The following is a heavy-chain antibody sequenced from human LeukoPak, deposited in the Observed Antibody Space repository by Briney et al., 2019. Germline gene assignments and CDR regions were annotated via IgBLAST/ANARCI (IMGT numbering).Heavy chain of an antibody. CDR2: IYYSGST. Sequence: PSETLSLTCTVSGGSISSGGYYWSWIRQHPGKGLEWIGYIYYSGSTYYNPSLKSRVTISVDTSKNQFSLKLSSVTAADTAVYYCARHTVTQGALGYRGQGTLVTVSS. CDR1: GGSISSGGYY. V-gene: IGHV4-31*03. J-gene: IGHJ4*02. D-gene: IGHD4-17*01. CDR3: ARHTVTQGALGY.